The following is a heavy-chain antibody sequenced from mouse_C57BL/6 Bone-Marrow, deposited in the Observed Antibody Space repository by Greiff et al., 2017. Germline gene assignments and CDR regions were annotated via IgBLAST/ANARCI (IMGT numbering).Heavy chain of an antibody. CDR3: VREDPRLYAMDY. J-gene: IGHJ4*01. V-gene: IGHV15-2*01. Sequence: VQLQQSGSELRSPGSSVKLTCKDFDSEVFPIAYMSWVRQKPGHGFEWIGGILPSIGRTIYGEKFEGKDTLDADTLSNTAYLELDSLTSEDTAIYYCVREDPRLYAMDYWGQGTSVTVSS. CDR1: DSEVFPIAY. CDR2: ILPSIGRT. D-gene: IGHD3-2*02.